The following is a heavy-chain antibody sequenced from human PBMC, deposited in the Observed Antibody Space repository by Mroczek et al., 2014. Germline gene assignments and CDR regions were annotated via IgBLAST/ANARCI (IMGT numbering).Heavy chain of an antibody. CDR1: GGSFSGYY. CDR3: ARNMIVVVIATDAFDI. CDR2: INHSGST. V-gene: IGHV4-34*01. Sequence: QVQLQHGAAGLLKPSETLSLTCAVYGGSFSGYYWSWIRQPPGKGLEWIGEINHSGSTNYNPSLKSRVTISVDTSKNQFSLKLSSVTAADTAVYYCARNMIVVVIATDAFDIWGQGTMVTVSS. J-gene: IGHJ3*02. D-gene: IGHD3-22*01.